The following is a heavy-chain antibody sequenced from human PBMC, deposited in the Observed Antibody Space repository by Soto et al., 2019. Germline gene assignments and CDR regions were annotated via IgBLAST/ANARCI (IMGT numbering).Heavy chain of an antibody. J-gene: IGHJ6*02. CDR2: ISSSSSTI. D-gene: IGHD2-2*02. V-gene: IGHV3-48*01. Sequence: PGGSLRLSCAASGFTFSSYSMNWVRQAPGKGLEWVSYISSSSSTIYYADSVKGRFTISRDNAKNSLYLQMNSLRAEDTAVYYCASSPGAGDCSSTSCFTHYYYGMDVWGQGTTVTVSS. CDR3: ASSPGAGDCSSTSCFTHYYYGMDV. CDR1: GFTFSSYS.